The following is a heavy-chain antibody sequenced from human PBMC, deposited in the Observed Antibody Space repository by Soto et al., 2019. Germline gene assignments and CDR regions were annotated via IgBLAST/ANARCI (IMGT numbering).Heavy chain of an antibody. J-gene: IGHJ4*02. CDR3: ARAPSIVVVPAAIHY. CDR1: GPTFTSYG. Sequence: GASVKVSCKASGPTFTSYGISWVRQAPGQGLEWMGWISAYNGNTNYAQKLQGRVIMTTDTSTSTAYMELRSLRSDDTAVYYCARAPSIVVVPAAIHYWGQGTLVTVSS. CDR2: ISAYNGNT. D-gene: IGHD2-2*01. V-gene: IGHV1-18*01.